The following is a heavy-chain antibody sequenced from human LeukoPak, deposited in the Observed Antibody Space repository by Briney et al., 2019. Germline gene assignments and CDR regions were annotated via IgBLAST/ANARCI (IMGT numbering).Heavy chain of an antibody. CDR3: ARARYSNTWFDY. CDR1: GFTFSDYY. CDR2: ISSSGSTM. Sequence: GGSLRLSCAASGFTFSDYYMSWIRQAPGRGLEWVSCISSSGSTMYYADSVKGRFTMSRDNAQNSVYLQMSSLRAEDTAVYYCARARYSNTWFDYWGLGTLVTVSS. V-gene: IGHV3-11*01. D-gene: IGHD6-13*01. J-gene: IGHJ4*02.